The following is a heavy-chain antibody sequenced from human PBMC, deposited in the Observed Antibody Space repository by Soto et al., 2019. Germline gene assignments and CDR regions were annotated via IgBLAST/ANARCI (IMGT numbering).Heavy chain of an antibody. CDR2: IKSKTDGGTT. J-gene: IGHJ4*02. Sequence: EVQLVESGGGLVKPGGSLRLSCAASGFTFSNAWMSWVRQAPGKGLEWVGRIKSKTDGGTTDYAAPVKGRFTISRDDSKNTLYLQMNSLKTEDTAVYYCTFYCSSTSCYIGFDYWGQGTLVTVSS. V-gene: IGHV3-15*01. CDR1: GFTFSNAW. CDR3: TFYCSSTSCYIGFDY. D-gene: IGHD2-2*02.